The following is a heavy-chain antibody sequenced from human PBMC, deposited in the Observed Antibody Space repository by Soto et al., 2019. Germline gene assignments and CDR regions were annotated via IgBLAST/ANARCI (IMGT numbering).Heavy chain of an antibody. D-gene: IGHD3-22*01. Sequence: QVQLVQSGAEVKKPGASVKVSCKASGYTFASYGINWVRQAPGQGLEWLGWISPYDGYTHYAQILQGRVSMTTDTSTKTAYMELRSLRSDYTAMYYCARGGYYDSSGARNYYFYGMNVWGQGTTVTVSS. CDR3: ARGGYYDSSGARNYYFYGMNV. J-gene: IGHJ6*02. CDR2: ISPYDGYT. V-gene: IGHV1-18*01. CDR1: GYTFASYG.